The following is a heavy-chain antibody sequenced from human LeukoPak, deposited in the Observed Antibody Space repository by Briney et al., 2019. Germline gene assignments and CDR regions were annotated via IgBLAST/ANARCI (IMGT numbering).Heavy chain of an antibody. J-gene: IGHJ6*03. Sequence: ASVKVSCKASGNTFTGYYMHWVRQAPGQGLEWMGWINPNSGNTGYAQKFQGRVTMTRNTSISTAYMELSSLRSEDTAVYYCARIQQWLGLPMDVWGKGTTVTVSS. V-gene: IGHV1-8*02. CDR3: ARIQQWLGLPMDV. D-gene: IGHD6-19*01. CDR1: GNTFTGYY. CDR2: INPNSGNT.